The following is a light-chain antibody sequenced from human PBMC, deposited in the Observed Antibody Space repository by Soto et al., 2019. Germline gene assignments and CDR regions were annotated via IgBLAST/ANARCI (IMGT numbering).Light chain of an antibody. CDR1: QSISSW. J-gene: IGKJ1*01. CDR3: QQYNSYRT. Sequence: DIQMTQSPSTLSASVEDRVTITCRARQSISSWLAWYQQKPGKAPKLLIYDASILESGVPSRFSGSGSGTEFTLTISSLQPDDFATYYCQQYNSYRTFGQGTKVEIK. CDR2: DAS. V-gene: IGKV1-5*01.